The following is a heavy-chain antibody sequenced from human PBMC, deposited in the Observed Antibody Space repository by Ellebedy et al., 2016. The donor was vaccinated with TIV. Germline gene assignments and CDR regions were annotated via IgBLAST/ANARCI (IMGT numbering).Heavy chain of an antibody. CDR3: AKASGDGSSSWTANWFDP. J-gene: IGHJ5*02. V-gene: IGHV3-9*03. D-gene: IGHD6-13*01. CDR2: ISWNSGSI. Sequence: SLKISCAASGFTFDDYAMHWVRQAPGKGLEWVSGISWNSGSIGYADSVKGRFTISRDNAKNSLYLQMNSLRAEDMALYYCAKASGDGSSSWTANWFDPWGQGTLVTVSS. CDR1: GFTFDDYA.